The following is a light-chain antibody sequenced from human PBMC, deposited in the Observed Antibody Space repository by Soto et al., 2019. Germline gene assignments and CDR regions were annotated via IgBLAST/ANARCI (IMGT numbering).Light chain of an antibody. CDR1: QSISSSF. CDR2: GAS. Sequence: EIVLTQSPGILSLSPGERASLSCGAIQSISSSFLAWYQQKPGQAPRLLIYGASSRATGIPDRFSGTGSETDFTLTISSLEPEDSAVYYCQQRSIWPPVTFGQGTRLEIK. V-gene: IGKV3D-20*02. J-gene: IGKJ5*01. CDR3: QQRSIWPPVT.